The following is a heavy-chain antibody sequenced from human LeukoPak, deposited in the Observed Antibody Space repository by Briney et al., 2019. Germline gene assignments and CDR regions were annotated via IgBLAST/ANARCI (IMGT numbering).Heavy chain of an antibody. J-gene: IGHJ4*02. V-gene: IGHV4-31*03. CDR2: IYYSGST. D-gene: IGHD3-16*01. CDR1: GGSISSGGYY. Sequence: PSETLSLTCTVSGGSISSGGYYWSWIRQHPGKGLEWIGYIYYSGSTYYNPSLKSRVTISVDTSKNQFSLKLSSVTAADTAVYYCARAGGFFSPFGYWGQGTLVTVSS. CDR3: ARAGGFFSPFGY.